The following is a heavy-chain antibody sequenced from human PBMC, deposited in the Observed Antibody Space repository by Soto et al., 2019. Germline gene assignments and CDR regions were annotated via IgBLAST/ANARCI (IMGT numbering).Heavy chain of an antibody. CDR1: GFTYSSYG. Sequence: QVQLVESGGGVVQPGRSLRLSCAVSGFTYSSYGMHWVRQAPGKGLEWVAVIWYDGSNKYYADSVKGRFIISRDDSKNTLSLQMNSLRAEDTAVYYCARDYAWLFDSWGQGTLVTVSS. CDR3: ARDYAWLFDS. D-gene: IGHD5-12*01. CDR2: IWYDGSNK. J-gene: IGHJ4*02. V-gene: IGHV3-33*01.